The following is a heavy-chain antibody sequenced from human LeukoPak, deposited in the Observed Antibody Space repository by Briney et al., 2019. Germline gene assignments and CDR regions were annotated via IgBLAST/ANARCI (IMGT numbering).Heavy chain of an antibody. Sequence: SETLSLTCTVSGASISNYYWSWIRQSPGKGLEWIGYMLYSGSTNQNPSLRSRVTISVDTSKNQVSLKLTSVTAADTAVYYCVRGMYYYGSGNYYNVGAFDIWGQGTMVTVSS. CDR3: VRGMYYYGSGNYYNVGAFDI. CDR1: GASISNYY. V-gene: IGHV4-59*12. J-gene: IGHJ3*02. D-gene: IGHD3-10*01. CDR2: MLYSGST.